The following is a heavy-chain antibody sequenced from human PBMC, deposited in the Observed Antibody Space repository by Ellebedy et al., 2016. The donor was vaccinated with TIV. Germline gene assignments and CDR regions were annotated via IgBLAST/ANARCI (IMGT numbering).Heavy chain of an antibody. J-gene: IGHJ3*02. CDR2: ISSSSRTI. Sequence: GESLKISXAASGFTFIIYSLNWVRQAPGKGLEWVSYISSSSRTIYYADSVKDRFTISRDNAKNSLYLQMNSLRAEDTAVYYCAAAAGAGDDAFDIWGQGTMVTVSS. D-gene: IGHD6-13*01. CDR3: AAAAGAGDDAFDI. CDR1: GFTFIIYS. V-gene: IGHV3-48*01.